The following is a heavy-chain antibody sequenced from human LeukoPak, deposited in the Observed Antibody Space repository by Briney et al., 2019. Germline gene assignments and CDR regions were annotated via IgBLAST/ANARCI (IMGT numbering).Heavy chain of an antibody. CDR1: GFTFSSYS. CDR3: AGPSTYYDILTGRRGYYYYGMDV. CDR2: ISSSSSTI. Sequence: PGGSLRLSCAASGFTFSSYSMNWVRQAPGKGQEWVSYISSSSSTIYYADSVKGRFTISRDNSKNTLYLQMNSLRAEDTAVYYCAGPSTYYDILTGRRGYYYYGMDVWGQGTTVTVSS. V-gene: IGHV3-48*01. J-gene: IGHJ6*02. D-gene: IGHD3-9*01.